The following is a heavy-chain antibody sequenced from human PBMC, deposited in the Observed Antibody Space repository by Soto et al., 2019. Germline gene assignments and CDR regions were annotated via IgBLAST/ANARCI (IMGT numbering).Heavy chain of an antibody. D-gene: IGHD2-15*01. Sequence: SETLSLTCTVSSGSISSYYWSWIRQPPGKGLEWIGYIYYSGSTNYNPSLKSRVTISVDTSKNQFSLKLSSVTAADTAVYYCARHVVVVAATRFDPWGQGTLVTVSS. CDR3: ARHVVVVAATRFDP. J-gene: IGHJ5*02. CDR2: IYYSGST. CDR1: SGSISSYY. V-gene: IGHV4-59*08.